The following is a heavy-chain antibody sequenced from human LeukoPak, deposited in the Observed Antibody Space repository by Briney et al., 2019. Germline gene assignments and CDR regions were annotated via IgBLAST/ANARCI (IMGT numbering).Heavy chain of an antibody. J-gene: IGHJ4*02. CDR1: GYTLTSYH. D-gene: IGHD1-26*01. V-gene: IGHV1-46*01. Sequence: ASVKVSCKASGYTLTSYHMHWVRQAPGQGLEWMAIIHPSDDSPTYAQNFQGRVTTTSDTSTSTVYMELSSLNFEDTAVYYCARDSSKWAIDYWGQGTLVTVSS. CDR2: IHPSDDSP. CDR3: ARDSSKWAIDY.